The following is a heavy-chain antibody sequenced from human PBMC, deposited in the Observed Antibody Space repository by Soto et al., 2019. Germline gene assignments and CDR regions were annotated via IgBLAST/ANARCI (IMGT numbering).Heavy chain of an antibody. D-gene: IGHD3-3*01. V-gene: IGHV3-7*01. J-gene: IGHJ6*03. CDR3: ARDPWVFGVVDYYYYMDV. CDR2: IKQDGSEK. CDR1: GFTFSSYW. Sequence: GGSLRLSCAASGFTFSSYWMSWVRQAPGKGLEWVANIKQDGSEKYYVDSVKGRFTISRDNAKNSLYLQMNSLRAEDTAVYYCARDPWVFGVVDYYYYMDVWGKGTTVTVSS.